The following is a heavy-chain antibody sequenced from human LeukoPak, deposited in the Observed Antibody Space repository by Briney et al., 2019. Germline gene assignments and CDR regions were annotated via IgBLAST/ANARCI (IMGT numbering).Heavy chain of an antibody. Sequence: SVKVSCKASGGTFSSYTISWVRQAPGQGLEWMGRIIPILGIANYAQKFQGRVTITADKSTSTAYMELSSLGSEDTAVYYCARGWDPAYYYFDYWGQGTLVTVSS. V-gene: IGHV1-69*02. J-gene: IGHJ4*02. CDR3: ARGWDPAYYYFDY. CDR1: GGTFSSYT. CDR2: IIPILGIA. D-gene: IGHD3-16*01.